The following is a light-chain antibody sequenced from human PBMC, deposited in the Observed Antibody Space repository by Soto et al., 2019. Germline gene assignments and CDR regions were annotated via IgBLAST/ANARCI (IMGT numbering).Light chain of an antibody. CDR1: QSINNY. CDR3: QQYGRSPLT. Sequence: DIQMTQSPSSLSASVGDRVTITCRASQSINNYLNWYQQKPGKAPKLLISTASSLRSGVPSRFTGSRSGTDFTLTISSLLPEDSAVYYCQQYGRSPLTFGGGTKVEIK. J-gene: IGKJ4*01. V-gene: IGKV1-39*01. CDR2: TAS.